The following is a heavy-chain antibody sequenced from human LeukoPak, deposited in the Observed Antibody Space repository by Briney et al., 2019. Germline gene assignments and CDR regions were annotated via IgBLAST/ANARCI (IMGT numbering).Heavy chain of an antibody. CDR2: INPNSGGT. V-gene: IGHV1-2*06. CDR1: GYTFTGYY. D-gene: IGHD3-3*01. CDR3: ARVGVIYDFWRGPRY. J-gene: IGHJ4*02. Sequence: GASVKVSCKAPGYTFTGYYMHWVRQAPGQGLEWMGRINPNSGGTNYAQKFQSRVTMTRDTSISTAYMELSRLRSDDTAVYYCARVGVIYDFWRGPRYWGQGTLVNVSS.